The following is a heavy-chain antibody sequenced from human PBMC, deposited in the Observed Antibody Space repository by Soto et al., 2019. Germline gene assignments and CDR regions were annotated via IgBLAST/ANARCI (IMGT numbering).Heavy chain of an antibody. Sequence: QVQLVESGGGVVQPGRSLKLSCAASGFTFRSYGMHWVRQAPGRGLEWVALISYDGSDKYYADSHADSVKGRFTISRDNSQTTLSLPITSPRAEDTAVYYCATDHGGSYTYYFEYWGQGTLVTVSS. D-gene: IGHD1-26*01. J-gene: IGHJ4*02. V-gene: IGHV3-30*03. CDR3: ATDHGGSYTYYFEY. CDR1: GFTFRSYG. CDR2: ISYDGSDK.